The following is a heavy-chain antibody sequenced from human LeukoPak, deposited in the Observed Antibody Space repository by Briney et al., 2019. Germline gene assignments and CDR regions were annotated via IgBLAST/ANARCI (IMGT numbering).Heavy chain of an antibody. V-gene: IGHV3-43*02. CDR3: AKDTLDGTGPEYSSSSSLDY. Sequence: GSLRLSCAASGFTFDDYAMHWVRQAPGKGLEWVSLISGDGVSTYYADSVKGRFTISRDNSKNSLYLQMNSLRTEDTALYYCAKDTLDGTGPEYSSSSSLDYWGQGTLVTVSS. CDR2: ISGDGVST. J-gene: IGHJ4*02. D-gene: IGHD6-6*01. CDR1: GFTFDDYA.